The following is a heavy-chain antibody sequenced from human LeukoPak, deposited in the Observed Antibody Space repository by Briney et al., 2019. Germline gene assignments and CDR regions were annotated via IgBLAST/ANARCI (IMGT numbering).Heavy chain of an antibody. Sequence: ASVKVSCKASGYTFTGYYMHWVRQAPGQGLEWMGWINPNSGGTNYAQKFQGRVTMTRDTSISTAYMELSRLRSDDTAVYYCARVSAAGLGWFDPWGQGTLVTASS. V-gene: IGHV1-2*02. CDR1: GYTFTGYY. CDR2: INPNSGGT. J-gene: IGHJ5*02. CDR3: ARVSAAGLGWFDP. D-gene: IGHD6-13*01.